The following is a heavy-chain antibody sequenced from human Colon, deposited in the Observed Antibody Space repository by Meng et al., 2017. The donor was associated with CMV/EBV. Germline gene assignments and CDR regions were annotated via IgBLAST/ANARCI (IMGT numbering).Heavy chain of an antibody. CDR1: GFIFSAYT. D-gene: IGHD6-19*01. Sequence: GGSLRLSCAASGFIFSAYTMSWVRQAPGKGLEWVARMKEDGSEIYYVDSVKGRFTISRDSAKKSLYLQMNSLRAEDTAVYYCAKGGSSRFESWGQGTLVTDSS. CDR2: MKEDGSEI. V-gene: IGHV3-7*01. J-gene: IGHJ4*02. CDR3: AKGGSSRFES.